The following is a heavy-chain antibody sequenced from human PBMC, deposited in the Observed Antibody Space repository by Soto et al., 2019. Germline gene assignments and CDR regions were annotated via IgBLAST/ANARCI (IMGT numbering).Heavy chain of an antibody. D-gene: IGHD3-16*01. CDR2: IGGSDSTT. Sequence: TGGSLRLSCAASGFTFSSYAMSWVRQAPGKGLEWVSTIGGSDSTTHYYGDSVKGRFTVSRDNSKNTLYLQMSSLRADDTAVYYCAKGTGLNYYGMDVWGQGTTVTVSS. CDR3: AKGTGLNYYGMDV. CDR1: GFTFSSYA. J-gene: IGHJ6*02. V-gene: IGHV3-23*01.